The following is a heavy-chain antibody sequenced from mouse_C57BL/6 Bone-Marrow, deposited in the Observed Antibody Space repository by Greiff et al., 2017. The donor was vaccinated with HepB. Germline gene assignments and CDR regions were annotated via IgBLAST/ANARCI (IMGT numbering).Heavy chain of an antibody. Sequence: EVQLVESGGGLVKPGGSLKLSCAASGFTFSSYAMSWVRQTPEKRLEWVATISDGGSYTYYPDNVKGRFTISRDNAKNNLYLQMSHLKSEDTAMYYCARGGYEGAWFAYWGQGTLVTVSA. V-gene: IGHV5-4*01. CDR3: ARGGYEGAWFAY. CDR2: ISDGGSYT. D-gene: IGHD2-2*01. J-gene: IGHJ3*01. CDR1: GFTFSSYA.